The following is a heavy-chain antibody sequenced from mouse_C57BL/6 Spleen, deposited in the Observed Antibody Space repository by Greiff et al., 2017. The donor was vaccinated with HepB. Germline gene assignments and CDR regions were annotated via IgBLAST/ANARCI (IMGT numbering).Heavy chain of an antibody. CDR1: GFTFSSYT. Sequence: DVQLVESGGGLVKPGGSLKLSCAASGFTFSSYTMSWVRQTPEKRLEWVATISGGGGNTYYPDSVKGRFTISRDNAKNTLYLQMSSLRSEDTALYYCARRGVTTYYAMDYWGQGTSVTVSS. CDR2: ISGGGGNT. D-gene: IGHD2-2*01. V-gene: IGHV5-9*01. CDR3: ARRGVTTYYAMDY. J-gene: IGHJ4*01.